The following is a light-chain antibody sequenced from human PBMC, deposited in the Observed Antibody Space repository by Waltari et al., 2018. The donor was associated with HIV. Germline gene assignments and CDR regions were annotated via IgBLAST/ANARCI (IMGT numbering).Light chain of an antibody. V-gene: IGKV3-20*01. J-gene: IGKJ3*01. CDR2: AAS. Sequence: EIVLTQSPGTLSLFPGERATLSCRASQSVSSSNLAWYQQKPGQAPRLLIYAASNMATGIPDRFSGSGSGTDFTLTISRLEPEDFAVYYCQQYGSSPLFTFGPGTKVDIK. CDR3: QQYGSSPLFT. CDR1: QSVSSSN.